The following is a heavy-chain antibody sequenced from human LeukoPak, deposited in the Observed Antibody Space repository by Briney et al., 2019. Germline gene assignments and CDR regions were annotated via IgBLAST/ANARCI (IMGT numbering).Heavy chain of an antibody. CDR3: ASVDSRYLVDY. CDR1: GLSFSSYS. D-gene: IGHD1-1*01. Sequence: PGGSLRLSCAASGLSFSSYSMNWVRQAPGRGLEWVSYISSSGSTIYHAESVKGRFTISRDNAKNSLYLQMNSLRAEDTAVYYCASVDSRYLVDYWGQGTLVTVSS. CDR2: ISSSGSTI. V-gene: IGHV3-48*01. J-gene: IGHJ4*02.